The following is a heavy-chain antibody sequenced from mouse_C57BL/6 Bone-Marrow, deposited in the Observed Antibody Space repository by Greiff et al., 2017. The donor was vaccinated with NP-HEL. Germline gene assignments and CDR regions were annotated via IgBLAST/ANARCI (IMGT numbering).Heavy chain of an antibody. V-gene: IGHV1-80*01. J-gene: IGHJ1*03. Sequence: VQLQQSGAELVKPGASVKISCKASGYAFSSYWMNWVKQRPGKGLEWIGQIYPGDGDTNYNGKFKGKATLTADKSSSTAYMQLSSLTSEDSAVYFCARSSGTDGLWYFDVWGTGTTVTVSS. CDR1: GYAFSSYW. CDR3: ARSSGTDGLWYFDV. CDR2: IYPGDGDT. D-gene: IGHD4-1*01.